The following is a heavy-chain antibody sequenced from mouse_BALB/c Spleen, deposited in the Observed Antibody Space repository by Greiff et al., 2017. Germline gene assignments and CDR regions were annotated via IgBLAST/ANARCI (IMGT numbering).Heavy chain of an antibody. V-gene: IGHV1-14*01. CDR3: ASAYGNFLYAMDY. Sequence: VQLKESGPELVKPGASVKMSCKASGYTFTSYVMHWVKQKPGQGLEWIGYINPYNDGTKYNEKFKGKATLTSDKSSSTAYMELSSLTSEDSAVYYCASAYGNFLYAMDYWGQGTSVTVSS. CDR1: GYTFTSYV. D-gene: IGHD2-1*01. CDR2: INPYNDGT. J-gene: IGHJ4*01.